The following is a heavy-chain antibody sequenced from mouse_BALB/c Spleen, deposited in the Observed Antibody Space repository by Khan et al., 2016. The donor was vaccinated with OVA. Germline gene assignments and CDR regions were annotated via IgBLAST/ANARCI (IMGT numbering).Heavy chain of an antibody. Sequence: QVQLQQSGPELVKPGASVKMSCKASGYTFTDYVMNWVKQRNGQGLEWIGQIYPGSDSTYYNEKFKGKATLTADRYSSTAYMQLSNLTSEDSAFYFCARAGWDVFAYWGQGTLVTVSA. CDR3: ARAGWDVFAY. D-gene: IGHD4-1*01. J-gene: IGHJ3*01. V-gene: IGHV1-77*01. CDR2: IYPGSDST. CDR1: GYTFTDYV.